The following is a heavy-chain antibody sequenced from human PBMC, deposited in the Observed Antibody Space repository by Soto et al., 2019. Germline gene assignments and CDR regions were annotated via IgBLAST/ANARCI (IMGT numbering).Heavy chain of an antibody. V-gene: IGHV1-69*01. Sequence: QVQLVQSGAEVKKPGSSVKVSCKASGGTFSSYAISWVRQAPGQGLEWMGGIIPIFGTANYAQKFQGRVTITADESTSTAYMELSSLRSEDTAVYYCARPQLVRYGVIPPPYYYYYGMDVWGQGTTVTVSS. CDR3: ARPQLVRYGVIPPPYYYYYGMDV. CDR1: GGTFSSYA. J-gene: IGHJ6*02. D-gene: IGHD6-13*01. CDR2: IIPIFGTA.